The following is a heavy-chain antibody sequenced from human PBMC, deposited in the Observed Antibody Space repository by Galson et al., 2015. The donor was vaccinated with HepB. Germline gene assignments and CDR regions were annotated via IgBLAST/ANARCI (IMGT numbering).Heavy chain of an antibody. CDR1: GFTVSNNY. CDR3: ARAILSLRIAVAGPVYGMDV. D-gene: IGHD6-19*01. V-gene: IGHV3-66*01. Sequence: SLRLSCAASGFTVSNNYMSWVRQAPGKGLEWISFIYSGGSTYYADSVKGRFSISRDNSKNTLYLQMKRLSAEDTAVYYCARAILSLRIAVAGPVYGMDVWGQGTTVTVSS. J-gene: IGHJ6*02. CDR2: IYSGGST.